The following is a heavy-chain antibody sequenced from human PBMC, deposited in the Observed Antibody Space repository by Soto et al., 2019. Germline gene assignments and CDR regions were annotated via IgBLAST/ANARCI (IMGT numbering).Heavy chain of an antibody. J-gene: IGHJ5*01. CDR2: VNTDETIT. CDR1: GFTFTRDW. CDR3: ARGAFGNYYQDS. Sequence: EVQLVESGGGLVQPGGSLRLSCAASGFTFTRDWMHWVRQAPGKGLEWVSRVNTDETITNYADSVKGRFTISRDNAKNTLYLQMNSLSAEDTAIYFCARGAFGNYYQDSWCQGTLVTVSP. V-gene: IGHV3-74*01. D-gene: IGHD1-26*01.